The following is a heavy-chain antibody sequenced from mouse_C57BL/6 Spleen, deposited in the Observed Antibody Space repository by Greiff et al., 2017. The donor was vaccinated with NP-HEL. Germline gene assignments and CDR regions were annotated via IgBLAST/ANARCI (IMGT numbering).Heavy chain of an antibody. J-gene: IGHJ4*01. D-gene: IGHD1-1*01. Sequence: QVQLQQSGPGLVAPSQSLSITCTVSGFSLTSYAISWVRQPPGKGLEWLGVIWTGGGTNYNSALKSRLSISKDNSKSQVFLKMNSLQTDDTARYYCARHYGSSYVGYAMDYWGQGTSVTVSS. CDR1: GFSLTSYA. CDR3: ARHYGSSYVGYAMDY. CDR2: IWTGGGT. V-gene: IGHV2-9-1*01.